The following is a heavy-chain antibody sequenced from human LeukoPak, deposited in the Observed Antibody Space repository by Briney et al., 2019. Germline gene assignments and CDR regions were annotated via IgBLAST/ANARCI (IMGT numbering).Heavy chain of an antibody. CDR2: IYYSGST. V-gene: IGHV4-59*01. CDR1: GGSISSYY. CDR3: ASGNRYCSSTSCSSAGYYYMDV. D-gene: IGHD2-2*01. Sequence: SETLSLTCTVSGGSISSYYWSWIRQPPGKGLEWIGYIYYSGSTNYNPSLKSRVTISVDTSKNQSSLKLSSVTAADTAVYYCASGNRYCSSTSCSSAGYYYMDVWGKGTTVTVSS. J-gene: IGHJ6*03.